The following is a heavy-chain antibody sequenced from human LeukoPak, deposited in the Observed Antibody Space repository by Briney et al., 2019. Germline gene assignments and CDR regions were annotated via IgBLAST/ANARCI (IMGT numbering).Heavy chain of an antibody. CDR2: INHSGST. Sequence: PSETLSPTCAVYGGSFSGYYWSWIRQPPGKGLEWIGEINHSGSTNYNPSLKSRVTISVDTSKNQFSLKLSSVTAADTAVYYCARGRARGPFSRYYYGMDVWGQGTTVTVSS. CDR3: ARGRARGPFSRYYYGMDV. V-gene: IGHV4-34*01. CDR1: GGSFSGYY. J-gene: IGHJ6*02. D-gene: IGHD5-12*01.